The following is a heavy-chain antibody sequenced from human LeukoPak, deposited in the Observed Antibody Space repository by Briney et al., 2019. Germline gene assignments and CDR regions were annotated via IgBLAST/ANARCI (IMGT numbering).Heavy chain of an antibody. V-gene: IGHV3-23*01. D-gene: IGHD5-18*01. J-gene: IGHJ4*02. CDR2: ISGSGGST. CDR1: GFTFGSYA. CDR3: AKVDTAMVALDY. Sequence: GGSLRLSCAASGFTFGSYAMSWVRQAPGKGLEWVSAISGSGGSTYYADSVKGRFTISRDNSKNTLYLQMNSLRAEDTAVYYCAKVDTAMVALDYWGQGTLVTVSS.